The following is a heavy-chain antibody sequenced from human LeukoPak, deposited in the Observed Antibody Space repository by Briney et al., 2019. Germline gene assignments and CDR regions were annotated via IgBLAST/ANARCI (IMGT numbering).Heavy chain of an antibody. CDR3: AKRARVGALRNYFDY. J-gene: IGHJ4*02. V-gene: IGHV3-30*18. CDR2: ISYDGSNK. D-gene: IGHD1-26*01. CDR1: GFTFSSYG. Sequence: PGGSLRLSCAASGFTFSSYGMHWVRQAPGKGLEWVAVISYDGSNKYYADSVKGRFTISRDNSKNTLYLQMNSLRAEDTAVYYCAKRARVGALRNYFDYWGQGTLVTVSS.